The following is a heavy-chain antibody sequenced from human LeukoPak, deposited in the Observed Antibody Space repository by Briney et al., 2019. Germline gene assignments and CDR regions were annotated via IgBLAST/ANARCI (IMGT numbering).Heavy chain of an antibody. Sequence: PSETLSLTCSVSGGSISNYYWNWIRQPAGKGLEWIGRLHASGSTRYNPSFGTRGTVSADTSKNQLSLKLTSVTAADTALYSCATDQSGSGGHNNDAFDIWGQGTMVTVYS. CDR1: GGSISNYY. CDR3: ATDQSGSGGHNNDAFDI. V-gene: IGHV4-4*07. J-gene: IGHJ3*02. CDR2: LHASGST. D-gene: IGHD3-16*01.